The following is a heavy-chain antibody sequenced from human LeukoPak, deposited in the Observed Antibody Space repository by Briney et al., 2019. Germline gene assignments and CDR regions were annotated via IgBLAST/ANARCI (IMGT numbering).Heavy chain of an antibody. V-gene: IGHV4-38-2*02. D-gene: IGHD2-15*01. J-gene: IGHJ2*01. CDR2: LYHSGTT. CDR3: ARVEVPRDINDWYFDL. CDR1: GYSIAHGFF. Sequence: PSETLSLTCTVSGYSIAHGFFWAWIRQPPGGGLEWIGSLYHSGTTYYNTSLKSRISTSVDTSKNQFSLKLRLVTAADTAVYYCARVEVPRDINDWYFDLWGCGTLVTVSS.